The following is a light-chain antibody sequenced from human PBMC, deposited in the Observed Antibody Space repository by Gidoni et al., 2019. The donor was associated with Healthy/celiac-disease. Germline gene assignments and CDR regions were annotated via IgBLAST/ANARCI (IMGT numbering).Light chain of an antibody. CDR1: QSISSW. CDR3: QQYNSYPLT. CDR2: KAS. Sequence: DIQMTQSPSTLSASVGDRVTITCRASQSISSWLAWYQQKPGKAPKLLIYKASSLESGVPSRFSGSGSGTEFTLTISSLQPDDFATYYCQQYNSYPLTFXPXTKMDIK. V-gene: IGKV1-5*03. J-gene: IGKJ3*01.